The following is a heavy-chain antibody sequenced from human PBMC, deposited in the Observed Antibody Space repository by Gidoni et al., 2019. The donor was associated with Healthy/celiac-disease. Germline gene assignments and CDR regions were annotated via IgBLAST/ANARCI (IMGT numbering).Heavy chain of an antibody. CDR3: TTGEGVVIGPNSYYYYGMDV. CDR2: IKSKTDGGTT. J-gene: IGHJ6*02. CDR1: GFTFSNAW. Sequence: EVQLVESGGGLVKPGGSLRLSCAAPGFTFSNAWMSWVRQAPGKGLEWVGRIKSKTDGGTTDYAAPVKGRFSISRDDSKNTLYLQMNSLKTEDTAVYYCTTGEGVVIGPNSYYYYGMDVWGQGTTVTVSS. V-gene: IGHV3-15*01. D-gene: IGHD3-3*01.